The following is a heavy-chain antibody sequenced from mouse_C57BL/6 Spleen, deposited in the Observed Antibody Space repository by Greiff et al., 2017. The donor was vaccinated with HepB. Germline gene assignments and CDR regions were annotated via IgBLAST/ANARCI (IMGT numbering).Heavy chain of an antibody. V-gene: IGHV1-15*01. D-gene: IGHD2-5*01. Sequence: VQLQQSGAELVRPGASVTLSCKASGYTFTDYEMHWVKQTPVHGLEWIGAIDPETGGTAYNQKFKGKAILTADKSSSTAYMELRSLTSEDSAVYYCTRWGAYYSNYEYFDVWGTGTTVTVSS. CDR1: GYTFTDYE. CDR3: TRWGAYYSNYEYFDV. CDR2: IDPETGGT. J-gene: IGHJ1*03.